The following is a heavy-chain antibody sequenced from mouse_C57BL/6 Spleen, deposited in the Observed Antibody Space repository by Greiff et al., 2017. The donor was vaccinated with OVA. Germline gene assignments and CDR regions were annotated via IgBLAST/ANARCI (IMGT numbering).Heavy chain of an antibody. J-gene: IGHJ2*01. Sequence: EVKLQQSGPELVKPGASVKISCKASGYTFTDYYMNWVKQSPGKSLEWIGDINPNNGGTSYNQKFKGKATLTVDKSSSTAYMELRSLTSEDSAVYYCARWGSFYYFDYWGQGTTLTVSS. CDR3: ARWGSFYYFDY. CDR1: GYTFTDYY. CDR2: INPNNGGT. D-gene: IGHD1-1*02. V-gene: IGHV1-26*01.